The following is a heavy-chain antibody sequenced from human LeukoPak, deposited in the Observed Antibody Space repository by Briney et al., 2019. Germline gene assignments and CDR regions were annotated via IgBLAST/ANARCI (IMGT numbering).Heavy chain of an antibody. CDR1: GFTFSSYD. J-gene: IGHJ4*02. CDR3: AKIQNYDFDY. V-gene: IGHV3-30*02. D-gene: IGHD1-7*01. CDR2: IRYDGSNK. Sequence: GGSLRLSCAASGFTFSSYDMHWVRQAPGKGLEWVAFIRYDGSNKYYPDSVKGRFTVSRDNSKNTLYLQMNSLRAEDTAVYYCAKIQNYDFDYWGQGILVTVSS.